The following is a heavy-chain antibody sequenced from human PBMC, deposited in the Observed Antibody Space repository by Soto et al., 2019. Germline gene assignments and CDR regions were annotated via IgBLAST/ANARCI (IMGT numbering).Heavy chain of an antibody. V-gene: IGHV1-2*02. J-gene: IGHJ6*03. D-gene: IGHD5-12*01. Sequence: QVQLVQSGAEVKKPGASVTVSCRSSGDTFTDYYMHWVRQAPGQGLEWMGWINPNSGVTKYAQKFQGGVTMTRDTSIRTVDMQLSRLRSDDTAVDYCARESGGATATLDYYYFYMDVWGTGTTVTVSS. CDR2: INPNSGVT. CDR1: GDTFTDYY. CDR3: ARESGGATATLDYYYFYMDV.